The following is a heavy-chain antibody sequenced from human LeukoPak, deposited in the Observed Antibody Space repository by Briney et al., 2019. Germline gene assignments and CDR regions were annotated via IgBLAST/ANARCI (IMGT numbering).Heavy chain of an antibody. D-gene: IGHD3-16*02. J-gene: IGHJ4*02. CDR2: ISGSGGST. CDR3: AKDSQIYDYVWGSYRSYYFDY. CDR1: GFTFSSYA. V-gene: IGHV3-23*01. Sequence: PGGSLRLSCAASGFTFSSYAMSWVRQAPGKGLERVSAISGSGGSTYYADSVKGRFTISRDNSKNTLYLQMNSLRAEDTAVYYCAKDSQIYDYVWGSYRSYYFDYWGQGSLVTVSS.